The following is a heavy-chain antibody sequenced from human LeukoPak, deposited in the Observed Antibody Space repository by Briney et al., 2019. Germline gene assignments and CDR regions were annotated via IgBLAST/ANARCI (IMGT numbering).Heavy chain of an antibody. CDR2: IYYSGST. Sequence: SETLSLTCTVSGGSISSYYWSWIRQPPGKGLEWIGYIYYSGSTNYNPSLKSRVTISVDTSKNQSSLKLSSVTAADTAVYYCARTYYDILTGYYKDWYFDLWGRGTLVTVSS. CDR1: GGSISSYY. J-gene: IGHJ2*01. V-gene: IGHV4-59*01. CDR3: ARTYYDILTGYYKDWYFDL. D-gene: IGHD3-9*01.